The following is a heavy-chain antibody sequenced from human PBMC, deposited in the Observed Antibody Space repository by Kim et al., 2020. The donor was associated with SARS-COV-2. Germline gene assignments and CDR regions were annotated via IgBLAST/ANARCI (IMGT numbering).Heavy chain of an antibody. Sequence: GGSLRLSCAASGFTFSSYSMNWVRQAPGKGLEWVSSISSSSSYIYYADSVKGRFTISRDNAKNSLYLQMYSLRAEDTAVYYCARDNKRYYGMDVWGQGTTVTVSS. CDR2: ISSSSSYI. V-gene: IGHV3-21*01. CDR1: GFTFSSYS. CDR3: ARDNKRYYGMDV. J-gene: IGHJ6*02.